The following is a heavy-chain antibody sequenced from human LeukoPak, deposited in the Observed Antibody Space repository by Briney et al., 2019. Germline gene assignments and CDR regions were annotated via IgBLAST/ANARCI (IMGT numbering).Heavy chain of an antibody. CDR2: ISSSSSYI. J-gene: IGHJ4*02. CDR1: GFTFSRYS. V-gene: IGHV3-21*01. CDR3: ARDDDDHFDY. Sequence: GGSLRLSCAASGFTFSRYSMNWVRQAPGKGLEWVSSISSSSSYIYYADSVKGRFTISRDNTKNSLYLQMNSLRAEDTAVYYCARDDDDHFDYWGQGTLVTVSS. D-gene: IGHD1-1*01.